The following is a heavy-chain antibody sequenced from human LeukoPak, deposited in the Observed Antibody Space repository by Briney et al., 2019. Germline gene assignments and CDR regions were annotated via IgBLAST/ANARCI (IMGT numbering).Heavy chain of an antibody. CDR2: IEPNSGDT. CDR1: GYTFTGYY. D-gene: IGHD1-20*01. V-gene: IGHV1-2*02. CDR3: ARDYFTFTSKSYNFFDP. Sequence: GASVKVSCKASGYTFTGYYMHWVRQAPGQGLEWMGWIEPNSGDTNYPEKFQGRITMTRDTSISTAYMELSRLTSDDTAVYFCARDYFTFTSKSYNFFDPWDQGTLVTVSS. J-gene: IGHJ5*02.